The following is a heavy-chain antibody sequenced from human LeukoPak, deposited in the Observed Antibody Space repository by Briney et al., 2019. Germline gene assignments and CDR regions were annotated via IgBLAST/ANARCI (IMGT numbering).Heavy chain of an antibody. CDR3: AKNPTPRIVGVYFYFDY. CDR2: ISGSGTGGVT. J-gene: IGHJ4*02. Sequence: GGSLRLSCAASGFTFSSYSMSWVRQAPGKGLEWVAIISGSGTGGVTYYADSVKGRFTISRDTSKNTLYLQMNSLRAEDTAIHYCAKNPTPRIVGVYFYFDYWGQGTLVTVSS. D-gene: IGHD1-26*01. V-gene: IGHV3-23*01. CDR1: GFTFSSYS.